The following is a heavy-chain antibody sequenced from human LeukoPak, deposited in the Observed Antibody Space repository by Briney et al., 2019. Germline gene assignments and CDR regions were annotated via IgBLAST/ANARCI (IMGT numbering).Heavy chain of an antibody. D-gene: IGHD3-22*01. CDR3: AGSPYYYDSSGYY. J-gene: IGHJ4*02. CDR2: IYHSGST. Sequence: SGTLSLTCAVSGGSISSSNWWSWVRQPPGKGLEWIGEIYHSGSTNYNPSLKSRVTISVDKSKNQFSLKLSSVTAADTAVYYCAGSPYYYDSSGYYWGQGTLVTVSS. CDR1: GGSISSSNW. V-gene: IGHV4-4*02.